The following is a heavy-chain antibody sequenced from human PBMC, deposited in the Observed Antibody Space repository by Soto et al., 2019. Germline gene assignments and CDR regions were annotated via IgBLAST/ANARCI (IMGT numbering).Heavy chain of an antibody. Sequence: EVPLVESGGGLVQPGGSLRLSCAASGFSFSSHWMSWVRQAPGRGLEWVANIRQDGGEEHYLDSVKGRFTLSRDNAKNSLYLQMNGLRVDDTAVYYCAKSEGYSFDIRGQGTMVTVSS. D-gene: IGHD1-1*01. CDR3: AKSEGYSFDI. J-gene: IGHJ3*02. CDR2: IRQDGGEE. V-gene: IGHV3-7*01. CDR1: GFSFSSHW.